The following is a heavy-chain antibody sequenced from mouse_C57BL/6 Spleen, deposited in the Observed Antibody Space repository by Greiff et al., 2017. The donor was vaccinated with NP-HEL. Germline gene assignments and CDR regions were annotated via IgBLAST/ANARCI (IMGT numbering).Heavy chain of an antibody. J-gene: IGHJ4*01. D-gene: IGHD1-1*01. CDR3: ALYGSSYVGAMDY. CDR1: GYTFTSYT. V-gene: IGHV1-4*01. Sequence: VQVQQSGAELVRPGASVKLSCKASGYTFTSYTMHWVKQRPGQGLEWIGYINPSSGYTKYNQKFKDKATLTADKSSSTAYMQLSSLTSEDSAVYYCALYGSSYVGAMDYWGQGTSVTVSS. CDR2: INPSSGYT.